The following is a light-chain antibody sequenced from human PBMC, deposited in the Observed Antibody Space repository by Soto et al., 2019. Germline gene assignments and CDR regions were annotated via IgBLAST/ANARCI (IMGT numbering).Light chain of an antibody. CDR1: QGISSY. CDR2: AAS. J-gene: IGKJ1*01. Sequence: SFSASTGDRVTITCRASQGISSYLAWYQQKPGKAPKLLIYAASTLQSGVPSRFSGSGSGTDFTLTISCLQSEDFATYYCQQYYSYPRTFGQGTKVDIK. V-gene: IGKV1-8*01. CDR3: QQYYSYPRT.